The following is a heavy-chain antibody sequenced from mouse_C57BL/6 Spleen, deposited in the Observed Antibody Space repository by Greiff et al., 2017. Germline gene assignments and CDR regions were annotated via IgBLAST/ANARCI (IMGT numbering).Heavy chain of an antibody. Sequence: EVQRVESGGGLVKPGGSLKLSCAASGFTFSSYAMSWVRQTPEKRLEWVATISDGGSYTYYPDNVKGRFTISRDNAKNNLYLQMSHLKSEDTAMYYCARDRTAQAPFAYWGQGTLVTVSA. V-gene: IGHV5-4*01. CDR2: ISDGGSYT. CDR1: GFTFSSYA. J-gene: IGHJ3*01. CDR3: ARDRTAQAPFAY. D-gene: IGHD3-2*02.